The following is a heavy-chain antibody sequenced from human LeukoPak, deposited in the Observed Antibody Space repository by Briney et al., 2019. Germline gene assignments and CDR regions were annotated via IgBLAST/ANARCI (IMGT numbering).Heavy chain of an antibody. CDR1: GFTFGIST. D-gene: IGHD1-14*01. Sequence: GASVKVSCKTSGFTFGISTMQWVRQAPGQGLEWIGWIVVASGYREYAQKLQERVTITTDMSTSTSYLELRSLESEDTAVYYCAAERYEGHCCWFDPWGQGTLVTVSS. J-gene: IGHJ5*02. CDR3: AAERYEGHCCWFDP. V-gene: IGHV1-58*02. CDR2: IVVASGYR.